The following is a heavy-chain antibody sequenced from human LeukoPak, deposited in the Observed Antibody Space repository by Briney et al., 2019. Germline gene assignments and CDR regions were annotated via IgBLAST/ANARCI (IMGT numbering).Heavy chain of an antibody. D-gene: IGHD3-10*01. CDR3: ARDLGRWFGEIDS. J-gene: IGHJ4*02. CDR1: GFTFSSYE. CDR2: ISSSGSTI. Sequence: GGSLRLSCAASGFTFSSYEMNWVRQAPGMGLEWVSYISSSGSTIYYADSVKGRFTISRDNAKNSPYLQMNSLRAEDTAVYYCARDLGRWFGEIDSWGQGTLVTVSS. V-gene: IGHV3-48*03.